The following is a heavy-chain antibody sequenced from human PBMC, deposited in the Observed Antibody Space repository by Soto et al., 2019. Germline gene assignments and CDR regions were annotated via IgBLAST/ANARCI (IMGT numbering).Heavy chain of an antibody. D-gene: IGHD3-3*01. CDR2: LDPEAGET. CDR1: GYTLTELS. CDR3: ATYYGSRYSVFGY. J-gene: IGHJ4*02. V-gene: IGHV1-24*01. Sequence: ASVKVSCKVSGYTLTELSRHWVRQALGKGLEWIGGLDPEAGETIYAEKFQGRVTLTEDTSPAAAYIGLSILRSEHTDVYYCATYYGSRYSVFGYWSQRTLVXVSS.